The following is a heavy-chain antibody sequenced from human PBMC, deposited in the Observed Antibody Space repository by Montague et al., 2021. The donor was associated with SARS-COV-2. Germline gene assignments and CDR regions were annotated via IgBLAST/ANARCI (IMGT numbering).Heavy chain of an antibody. CDR3: ARGRQPVVVPGAGPAGRAFDI. Sequence: SETLSLTCAISGGSFSNYYWSWIRQPPGKGLEWIGEVNQSGTTIYNPSVTSGVTISEDTSKNQFYLGLNSATAADTAGDYCARGRQPVVVPGAGPAGRAFDIWGQGTMVTVSS. CDR2: VNQSGTT. J-gene: IGHJ3*02. D-gene: IGHD2-2*01. CDR1: GGSFSNYY. V-gene: IGHV4-34*01.